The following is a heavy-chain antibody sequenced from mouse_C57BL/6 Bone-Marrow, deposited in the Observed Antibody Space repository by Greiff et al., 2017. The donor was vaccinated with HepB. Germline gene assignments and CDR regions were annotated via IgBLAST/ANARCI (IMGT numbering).Heavy chain of an antibody. CDR3: AREYYGSSYPAY. CDR2: ISSGRSTI. J-gene: IGHJ3*01. V-gene: IGHV5-17*01. Sequence: EVQGVESGGGLVKPGGSLKLSCAASGFTFSDYGMHWVRQAPEKGLEWVAYISSGRSTIYYADTVKGRFTISRDNAKNTLFLQMTSLRSEDTAMYYCAREYYGSSYPAYWGQGTLVTVSA. CDR1: GFTFSDYG. D-gene: IGHD1-1*01.